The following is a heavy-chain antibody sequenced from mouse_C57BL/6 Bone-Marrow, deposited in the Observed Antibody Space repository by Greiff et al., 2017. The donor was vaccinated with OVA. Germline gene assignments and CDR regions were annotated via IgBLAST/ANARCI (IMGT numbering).Heavy chain of an antibody. D-gene: IGHD2-12*01. CDR3: ARWGSMQLRYEDWYFDV. J-gene: IGHJ1*03. Sequence: LQQSGAELVRPGASVKMSCKASGYTFTSYNMHWVKQTPRQGLEWIGAIYPGNGDTSYNQKFKGKATLTVDKSSSTAYMQLSSLTSEDSAVYVCARWGSMQLRYEDWYFDVWGTGTTVTVSS. CDR2: IYPGNGDT. CDR1: GYTFTSYN. V-gene: IGHV1-12*01.